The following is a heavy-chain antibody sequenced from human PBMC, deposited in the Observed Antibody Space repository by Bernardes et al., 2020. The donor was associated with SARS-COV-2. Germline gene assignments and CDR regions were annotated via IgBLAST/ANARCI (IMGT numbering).Heavy chain of an antibody. CDR2: LYYSGST. Sequence: WETLSLTCTVSGGSIRSSSYYWGWIRQPPGKGLEWIGSLYYSGSTYYNPSLKSRVTRSVDTSKNQFSLKLSSVTAADTAVYYCARRGYGSGSYWGAPLDFLDVWGQGTTVTVTS. J-gene: IGHJ6*02. V-gene: IGHV4-39*01. D-gene: IGHD3-10*01. CDR3: ARRGYGSGSYWGAPLDFLDV. CDR1: GGSIRSSSYY.